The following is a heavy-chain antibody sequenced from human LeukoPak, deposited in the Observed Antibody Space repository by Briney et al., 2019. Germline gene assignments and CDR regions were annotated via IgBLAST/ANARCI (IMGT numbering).Heavy chain of an antibody. CDR1: GFTFSSYG. CDR3: AKDTVVPAAIEGY. D-gene: IGHD2-2*02. Sequence: GGSLRLSCVAAGFTFSSYGMHWVRQAPGKGLEWVAFIRYDGSNKYYADSVKGRFTISRDNSKNTLYLQMNSLRAEDTAVYYCAKDTVVPAAIEGYWGQGTLVTVSS. CDR2: IRYDGSNK. J-gene: IGHJ4*02. V-gene: IGHV3-30*02.